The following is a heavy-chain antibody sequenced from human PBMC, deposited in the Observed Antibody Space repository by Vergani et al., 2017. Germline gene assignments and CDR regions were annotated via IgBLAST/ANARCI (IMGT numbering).Heavy chain of an antibody. J-gene: IGHJ6*03. CDR2: ISAYNGNT. CDR3: ARIEVPAAMPKNYYYYYMDG. CDR1: GYTFTSYG. D-gene: IGHD2-2*01. V-gene: IGHV1-18*01. Sequence: QVQLVQSGAEVTKPGSSVKVSCKASGYTFTSYGISWVRQAPGQGLEWMGWISAYNGNTNYAQKLQGRVTMNTDTSTSTASMELRSLRSDYTAVYYCARIEVPAAMPKNYYYYYMDGWGKGTTVTVSS.